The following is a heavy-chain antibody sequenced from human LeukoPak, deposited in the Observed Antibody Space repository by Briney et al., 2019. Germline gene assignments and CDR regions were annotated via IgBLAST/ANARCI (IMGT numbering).Heavy chain of an antibody. V-gene: IGHV3-43*02. CDR3: ETGKYEHTGWPYSSSWYDYYYYMDV. CDR2: ISGDGGST. CDR1: GFTFDDYA. J-gene: IGHJ6*03. D-gene: IGHD6-13*01. Sequence: PGGSLRLSCAASGFTFDDYAMDWVRQAPGKGLEWVSLISGDGGSTYYADSVKGRFTISRDNSKNSLYLQMNSLRTEDTALYYCETGKYEHTGWPYSSSWYDYYYYMDVWGKRTTVTVSS.